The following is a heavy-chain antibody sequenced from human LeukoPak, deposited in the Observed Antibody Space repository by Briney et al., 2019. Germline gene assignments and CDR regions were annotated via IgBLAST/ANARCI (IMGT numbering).Heavy chain of an antibody. D-gene: IGHD3-3*01. CDR1: GGTFSSYA. Sequence: SAKVSCKASGGTFSSYAISWVRQAPGQGLEWMGGIIPIFGTANYAQKFQGRVTITTDESTSTAYMELSSLRSEDTAVYYCARNRHYDFWSGRSDAFDIWGQGTMVTVSS. CDR2: IIPIFGTA. V-gene: IGHV1-69*05. CDR3: ARNRHYDFWSGRSDAFDI. J-gene: IGHJ3*02.